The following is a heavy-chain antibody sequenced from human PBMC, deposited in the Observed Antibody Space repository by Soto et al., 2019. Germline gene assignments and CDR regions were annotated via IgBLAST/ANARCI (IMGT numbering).Heavy chain of an antibody. D-gene: IGHD5-18*01. CDR1: GYTFTSYG. V-gene: IGHV1-18*01. CDR2: ISAYNGNT. Sequence: ASVKVACKASGYTFTSYGISWVRQAPGQGLEWMGWISAYNGNTNYAQKLQGRVTMTTDTSTSTAYMELRSLRSDDTAVYYCARSSERGYTYYFDDWGQATLVTVAS. CDR3: ARSSERGYTYYFDD. J-gene: IGHJ4*02.